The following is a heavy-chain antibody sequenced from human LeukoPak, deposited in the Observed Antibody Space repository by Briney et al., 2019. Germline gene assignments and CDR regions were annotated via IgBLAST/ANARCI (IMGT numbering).Heavy chain of an antibody. Sequence: GGSLRLPCAASGFTFSSYSMNWVRQAPGKGLEWVSAISGSGGSTYYADSVKGRFTISRDNSKNTLYLQMNSLRAEDTAVYYCANDGAYYDSSTDAFDIWGQGTMVTVSS. J-gene: IGHJ3*02. CDR2: ISGSGGST. V-gene: IGHV3-23*01. CDR3: ANDGAYYDSSTDAFDI. CDR1: GFTFSSYS. D-gene: IGHD3-22*01.